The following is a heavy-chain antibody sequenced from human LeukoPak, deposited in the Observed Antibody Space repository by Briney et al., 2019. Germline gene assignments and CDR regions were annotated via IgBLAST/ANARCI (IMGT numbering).Heavy chain of an antibody. Sequence: SETLSLTCTVSGGSISSYYWSWIRQPPGKGLEWIGYIYYSGSTNYNPSLKSRVTISVDTSKNQFSLKLSSVTAADTAAYYCARVSEITVVKSMYFDYWGQGTLVAVSS. CDR2: IYYSGST. V-gene: IGHV4-59*01. CDR1: GGSISSYY. D-gene: IGHD3-16*01. J-gene: IGHJ4*02. CDR3: ARVSEITVVKSMYFDY.